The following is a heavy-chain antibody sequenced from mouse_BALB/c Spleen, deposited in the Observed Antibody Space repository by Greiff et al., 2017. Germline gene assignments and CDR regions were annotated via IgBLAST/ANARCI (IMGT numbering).Heavy chain of an antibody. CDR3: ARLKAMDY. D-gene: IGHD1-3*01. CDR1: GYAFTTYL. Sequence: VQLQQSGAELVRPGPSVKVSCKASGYAFTTYLIEWVKQRPGQGLEWIGVINPGSGGTNYNEKFKGKATLTADKSSSTAYMQLSSLTSDDSAVFFCARLKAMDYWGQGTSVTVSA. CDR2: INPGSGGT. V-gene: IGHV1-54*01. J-gene: IGHJ4*01.